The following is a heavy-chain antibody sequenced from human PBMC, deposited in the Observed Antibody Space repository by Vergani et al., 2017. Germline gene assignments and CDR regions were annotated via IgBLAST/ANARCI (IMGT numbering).Heavy chain of an antibody. J-gene: IGHJ3*01. Sequence: EVQLVESGGGLVQPGGSLRLSCEASGFSFPGYAMSWVRQAPGKGLEWVSSVSGSSATPYYADSVKGRFIISRDNSKNTLHLQMNSLRAEDTAVYYCVRDVRVSRTWGQGTLVAVSS. V-gene: IGHV3-23*04. CDR3: VRDVRVSRT. CDR2: VSGSSATP. CDR1: GFSFPGYA.